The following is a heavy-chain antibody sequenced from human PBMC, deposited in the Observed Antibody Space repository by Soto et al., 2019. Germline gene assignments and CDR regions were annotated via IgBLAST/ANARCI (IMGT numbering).Heavy chain of an antibody. CDR3: ALSIHGGILHYYYAMDV. CDR1: GYTFTSYA. V-gene: IGHV1-3*01. D-gene: IGHD3-10*01. CDR2: INAGNSDT. Sequence: ASVKVSCKASGYTFTSYAMHWVRQAPGQRLEWMGWINAGNSDTKYSQKFQGRVTITSDTSASTAYMELSSLRSEDTAVYFCALSIHGGILHYYYAMDVWGQGTPVTVSS. J-gene: IGHJ6*02.